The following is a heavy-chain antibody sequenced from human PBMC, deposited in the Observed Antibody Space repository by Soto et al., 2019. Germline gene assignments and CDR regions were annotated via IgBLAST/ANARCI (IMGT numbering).Heavy chain of an antibody. Sequence: QVQLVQSGAEVKKPGSSVKVSCEASGGAFGSYSITWVRQAPGQGLEWMGRINPSLGIPDYAQKFQGRVVIAADRSTRTAHRELTSLKSVDTAAYYCARWGDYGDSKVAVWGQGTTVTFSS. D-gene: IGHD4-17*01. CDR1: GGAFGSYS. CDR3: ARWGDYGDSKVAV. V-gene: IGHV1-69*02. CDR2: INPSLGIP. J-gene: IGHJ6*01.